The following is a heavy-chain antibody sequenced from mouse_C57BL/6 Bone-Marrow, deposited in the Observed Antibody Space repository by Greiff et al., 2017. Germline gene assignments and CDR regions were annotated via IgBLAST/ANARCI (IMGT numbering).Heavy chain of an antibody. CDR2: IHPNSGST. V-gene: IGHV1-64*01. CDR3: ARGGLLRAAD. D-gene: IGHD2-3*01. J-gene: IGHJ3*01. CDR1: GYTFTSYC. Sequence: QVQLQQPGAELVKPGASVQLSCKASGYTFTSYCMHWLKQRPGQGLEWIGMIHPNSGSTNYNEKFKSKATLTVDKSSSTAYMQLSSLTSEDSAVYYCARGGLLRAADWGQGTLVTVSA.